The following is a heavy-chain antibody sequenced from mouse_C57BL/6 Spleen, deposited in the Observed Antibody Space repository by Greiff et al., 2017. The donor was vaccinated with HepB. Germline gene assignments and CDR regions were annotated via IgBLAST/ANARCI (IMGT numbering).Heavy chain of an antibody. CDR1: GYSFTDYN. J-gene: IGHJ2*01. D-gene: IGHD1-1*01. CDR3: AREYYGSSLFDY. Sequence: VQLQQSGPELVKPGASVKISCKASGYSFTDYNMHWVKQSNGKSLEWIGVINPNYGTTSYNQKFKGKDTLTVDQSSSTAYMQLNSLTSEYSAVYYCAREYYGSSLFDYWGQGTTLTVSS. CDR2: INPNYGTT. V-gene: IGHV1-39*01.